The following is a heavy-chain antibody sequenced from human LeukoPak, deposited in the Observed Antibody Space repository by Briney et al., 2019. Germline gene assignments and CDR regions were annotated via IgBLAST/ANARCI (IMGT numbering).Heavy chain of an antibody. V-gene: IGHV4-59*01. CDR1: GGSISSYY. D-gene: IGHD1-1*01. Sequence: SETLSLTCTVSGGSISSYYWSWIRQPPGKGLEWIGYIYYSGSTNYNPSLKSRVTISVDTSKNQFSPKLSSVTAADTAVYYCAREVPGDGYYFDYWGQGTLVTVSS. J-gene: IGHJ4*02. CDR3: AREVPGDGYYFDY. CDR2: IYYSGST.